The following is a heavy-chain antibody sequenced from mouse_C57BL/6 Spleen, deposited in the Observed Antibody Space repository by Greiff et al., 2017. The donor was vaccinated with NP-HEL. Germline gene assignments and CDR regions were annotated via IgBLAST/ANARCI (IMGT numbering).Heavy chain of an antibody. CDR2: ISSGGSYT. D-gene: IGHD1-1*01. Sequence: EVKLEESGGDLVKPGGSLKLSCAASGFTFSSYGMSWVRQTPDKRLEWVATISSGGSYTYYPDSVKGRFTISRDNAKNTLYLQMSSLKSEDTAMYYCARQTITARDMGYWSKGASVT. J-gene: IGHJ4*01. CDR3: ARQTITARDMGY. CDR1: GFTFSSYG. V-gene: IGHV5-6*02.